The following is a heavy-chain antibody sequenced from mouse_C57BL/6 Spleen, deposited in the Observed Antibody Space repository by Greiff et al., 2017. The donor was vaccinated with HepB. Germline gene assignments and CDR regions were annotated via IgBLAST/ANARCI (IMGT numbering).Heavy chain of an antibody. Sequence: VQLQQSGPELVKPGDSVKISCKASGYSFTGYFMNWVMQSHGKSLEWIGRINPYNGDTFYNQKFKGKATLTVDKSSSTAHMELRSLTSEDSAVYYCARSNGYYGPFDYWGQGTTLTVSS. CDR3: ARSNGYYGPFDY. J-gene: IGHJ2*01. CDR1: GYSFTGYF. D-gene: IGHD1-2*01. V-gene: IGHV1-20*01. CDR2: INPYNGDT.